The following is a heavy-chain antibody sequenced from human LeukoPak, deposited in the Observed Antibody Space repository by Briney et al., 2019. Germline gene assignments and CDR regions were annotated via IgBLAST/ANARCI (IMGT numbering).Heavy chain of an antibody. CDR3: ARDPSPAGSVVRLGETLFDY. D-gene: IGHD3-16*01. CDR1: GYTFTSYG. J-gene: IGHJ4*02. Sequence: GASVKVSCKASGYTFTSYGISWARQAPGQGLEWMGWISAYNGNTNYAQKLQGRVTVTTDTSTSTAYMELGSLRSDDTAVYYCARDPSPAGSVVRLGETLFDYWGQGTLVTVSS. V-gene: IGHV1-18*01. CDR2: ISAYNGNT.